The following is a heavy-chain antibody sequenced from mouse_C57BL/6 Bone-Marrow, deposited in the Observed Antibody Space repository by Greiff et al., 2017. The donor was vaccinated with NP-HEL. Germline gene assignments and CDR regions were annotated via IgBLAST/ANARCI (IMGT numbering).Heavy chain of an antibody. Sequence: VQLQQPGAELVKPGASVKLSCKASGYTFTSYWLTWVKQRPGRGLEWIGRIDPNSGGTKYNEKFKSKATLTVDKPSSTANMQLSSRTSEDSAVYYCARGNYYGSDAMDYWGQGTSVTVSS. CDR2: IDPNSGGT. J-gene: IGHJ4*01. D-gene: IGHD1-1*01. CDR1: GYTFTSYW. CDR3: ARGNYYGSDAMDY. V-gene: IGHV1-72*01.